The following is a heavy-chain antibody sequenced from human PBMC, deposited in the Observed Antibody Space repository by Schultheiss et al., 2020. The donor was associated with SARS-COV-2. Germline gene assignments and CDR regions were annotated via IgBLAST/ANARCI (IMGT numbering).Heavy chain of an antibody. V-gene: IGHV4-59*01. CDR2: ISDSGTT. J-gene: IGHJ6*02. Sequence: SETLSLTCTVSGGSISSYYWSWIRQPPGKGLEWIGTISDSGTTYYNPSLKSRVTISVDTSKNQFSLKLSSVTAADTAVYYCARASSSLLKYYYYGMDVWGQGTTVTVSS. CDR1: GGSISSYY. D-gene: IGHD2-15*01. CDR3: ARASSSLLKYYYYGMDV.